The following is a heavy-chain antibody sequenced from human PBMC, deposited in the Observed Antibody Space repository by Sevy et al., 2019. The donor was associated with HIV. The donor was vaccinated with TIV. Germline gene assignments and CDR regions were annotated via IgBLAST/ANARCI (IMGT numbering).Heavy chain of an antibody. CDR3: AREVGGFNWRPYYFDS. J-gene: IGHJ4*02. V-gene: IGHV3-7*01. Sequence: GSLRLSCAASGFTFSDYWMSWVRQSPGKGLEWVATIKQDESEKYYVDSVKGRFAISRDNVKNSVSLQMNGLRVEDTALYYCAREVGGFNWRPYYFDSWGQGTLVTASS. D-gene: IGHD3-3*01. CDR2: IKQDESEK. CDR1: GFTFSDYW.